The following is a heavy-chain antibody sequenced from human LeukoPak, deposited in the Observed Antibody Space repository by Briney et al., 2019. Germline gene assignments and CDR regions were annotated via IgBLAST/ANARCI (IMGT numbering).Heavy chain of an antibody. CDR1: GCFFSCWA. CDR3: AKDWKFYYVSGSFFPDN. CDR2: ISHDGSKK. J-gene: IGHJ4*02. V-gene: IGHV3-30-3*01. Sequence: PGRSLRFSNAAAGCFFSCWAVHWVRQAPGKGLECVAVISHDGSKKYYADFVKGRFTISRDNSKNTLYLHMNSMIPEDTAVYFCAKDWKFYYVSGSFFPDNGGQGTLVTVSS. D-gene: IGHD3-10*01.